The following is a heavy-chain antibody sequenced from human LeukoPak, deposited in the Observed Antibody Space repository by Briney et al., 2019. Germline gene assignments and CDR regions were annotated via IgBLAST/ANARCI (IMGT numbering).Heavy chain of an antibody. CDR3: ARDPQWLGN. CDR2: KSYDGSNK. D-gene: IGHD6-19*01. CDR1: GFTFSSDS. Sequence: GGSLRLSCAASGFTFSSDSMNWVRQAPGKGLEWVAVKSYDGSNKYYADSVKGRFTISRDNSKNTLYLQMNSLRAEDTAVYYCARDPQWLGNWGQGTLVTVSS. J-gene: IGHJ4*02. V-gene: IGHV3-30*03.